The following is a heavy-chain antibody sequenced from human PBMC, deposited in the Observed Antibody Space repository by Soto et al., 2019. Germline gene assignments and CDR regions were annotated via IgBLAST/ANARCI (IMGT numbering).Heavy chain of an antibody. CDR1: GYTFTGYY. D-gene: IGHD1-7*01. CDR2: INPNSGGT. CDR3: ARVRYNWNYDVAPWFDT. Sequence: QVQLVQSGAEVKNPGASVKVSCKASGYTFTGYYIHWVRQAPGQGLEWMGWINPNSGGTNYAQKLQGRVTMTRDTSICTEYMELSRLRSDDTAGYYCARVRYNWNYDVAPWFDTWRKGTLVTVSS. V-gene: IGHV1-2*02. J-gene: IGHJ5*02.